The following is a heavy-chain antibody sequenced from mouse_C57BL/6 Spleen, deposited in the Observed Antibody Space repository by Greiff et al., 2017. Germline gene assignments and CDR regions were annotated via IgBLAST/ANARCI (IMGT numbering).Heavy chain of an antibody. CDR3: ARNSNYLDY. J-gene: IGHJ2*01. CDR1: GFNIKDYY. Sequence: VQLQQSGAELVKPGASVKLSCTASGFNIKDYYMHWVKQRTEQGLEWIGRIDPANGNTKYAPKFQGKATITADTSSNTAYLQLSSLTSEDTAIYYCARNSNYLDYWGQGTTLTVSS. V-gene: IGHV14-3*01. D-gene: IGHD2-5*01. CDR2: IDPANGNT.